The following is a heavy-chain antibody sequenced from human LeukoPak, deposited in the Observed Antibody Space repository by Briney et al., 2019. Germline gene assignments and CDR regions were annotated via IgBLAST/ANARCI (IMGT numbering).Heavy chain of an antibody. V-gene: IGHV4-34*01. CDR2: INHSGST. D-gene: IGHD6-25*01. CDR1: GGSFSGYY. J-gene: IGHJ5*02. CDR3: ARAWISGWFDP. Sequence: PSETLSLTCAVYGGSFSGYYWSWIRQPPGKGLEWIGEINHSGSTNRNPSLKSRVTISVDTSKNQLSLKLSSVTAADTAVYYCARAWISGWFDPWGQGTLVTVSS.